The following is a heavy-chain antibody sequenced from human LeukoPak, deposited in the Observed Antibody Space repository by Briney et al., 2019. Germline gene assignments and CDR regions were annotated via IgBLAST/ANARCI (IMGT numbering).Heavy chain of an antibody. J-gene: IGHJ6*03. D-gene: IGHD3-3*01. Sequence: SEPLSLICAVSGYSISSGYYWGWIRQPPGKGLEWIGSIYHSGSTYYNPSLKSRVTISVDTSKNQFSLKLSSVTAADTAVYYCARQSLYYDFWSALGYYMDVWGKGTTVTVSS. V-gene: IGHV4-38-2*01. CDR3: ARQSLYYDFWSALGYYMDV. CDR1: GYSISSGYY. CDR2: IYHSGST.